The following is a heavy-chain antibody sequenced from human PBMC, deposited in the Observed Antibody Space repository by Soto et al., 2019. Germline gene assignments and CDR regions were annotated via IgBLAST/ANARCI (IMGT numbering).Heavy chain of an antibody. Sequence: EVQLVESGGGLVQPGGSLRLSCAASGFTFSDHYMDWVRQAPGKGLEWVGRIRNKATSYTTEYAASVKGRFTISRDDSKNSLYLHMNSLETEDTAVYYCRRGFRGLDYWGQGTLVTVSS. CDR2: IRNKATSYTT. D-gene: IGHD3-10*01. V-gene: IGHV3-72*01. CDR3: RRGFRGLDY. J-gene: IGHJ4*02. CDR1: GFTFSDHY.